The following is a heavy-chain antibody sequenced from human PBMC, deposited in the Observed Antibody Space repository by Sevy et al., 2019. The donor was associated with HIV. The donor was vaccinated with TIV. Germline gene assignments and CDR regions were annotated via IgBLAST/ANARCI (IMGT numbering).Heavy chain of an antibody. V-gene: IGHV3-74*01. CDR3: HAASQGS. CDR2: ISDDGIST. Sequence: GGSLRLSCAASGFSFNSYWMHWVRQAPGKGLEWVSHISDDGISTTYTDSVKGRFTISRDNAKNTLYLKMISLRAEDTALYYCHAASQGSWGQGTLVTVSS. CDR1: GFSFNSYW. J-gene: IGHJ5*02. D-gene: IGHD6-25*01.